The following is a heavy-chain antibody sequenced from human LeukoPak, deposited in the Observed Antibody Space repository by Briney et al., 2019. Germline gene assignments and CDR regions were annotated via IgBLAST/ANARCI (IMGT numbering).Heavy chain of an antibody. D-gene: IGHD2-2*01. J-gene: IGHJ6*02. CDR3: ARDPDIVVVPAARRYYYYYGMDV. CDR2: IKQDGSKK. V-gene: IGHV3-7*01. CDR1: GFPFSSYW. Sequence: GGSLRLSCVASGFPFSSYWMTWVRQAPGKGLEWVANIKQDGSKKSYVDSVKGRFTISRDNAKNSLYLQMNSLRAEDTAVYYCARDPDIVVVPAARRYYYYYGMDVWGQGTTVTVSS.